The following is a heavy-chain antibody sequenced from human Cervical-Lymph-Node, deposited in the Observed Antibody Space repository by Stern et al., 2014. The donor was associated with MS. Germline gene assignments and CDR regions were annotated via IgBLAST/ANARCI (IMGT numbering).Heavy chain of an antibody. J-gene: IGHJ5*02. CDR3: ARGVVSNRATATLHNLFDP. CDR2: ILPILGLP. Sequence: QDQLVESGAAVKKPGSSVNVSCMASGGTFSSSYAITWMRQAPGQGLEWMGRILPILGLPYYAQKFQGRVTITADTSTNTAYMGLNSLTSEDTAVYYCARGVVSNRATATLHNLFDPWGQGTLVTVSS. CDR1: GGTFSSSYA. V-gene: IGHV1-69*04. D-gene: IGHD1-1*01.